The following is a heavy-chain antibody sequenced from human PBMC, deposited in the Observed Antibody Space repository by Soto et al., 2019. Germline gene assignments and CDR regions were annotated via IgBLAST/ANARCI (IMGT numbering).Heavy chain of an antibody. CDR1: GFTFSSYG. Sequence: PGESLKISCAASGFTFSSYGMHWVRQAPGKGLEWVAVISYDGSNKYYADSVKGRFTISRDNSKNTLYLQMNSLRVEDTAVYYCAKDRLELGSHRTAFDIWGQGTMVTVSS. CDR2: ISYDGSNK. CDR3: AKDRLELGSHRTAFDI. D-gene: IGHD1-1*01. V-gene: IGHV3-30*18. J-gene: IGHJ3*02.